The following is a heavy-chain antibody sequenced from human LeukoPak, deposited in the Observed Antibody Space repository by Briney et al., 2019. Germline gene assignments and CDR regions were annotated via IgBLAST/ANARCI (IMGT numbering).Heavy chain of an antibody. Sequence: PGGSLRLSCSASGFTFSNCAMHWVRQAPGKGLEWVGRMKSYPDGGTTDYAAPVKGRFTISRDDSKNTVYLEIKSLKTEDTAVYYCATGGYFFDYWGQGTLVTVSS. J-gene: IGHJ4*02. CDR3: ATGGYFFDY. CDR1: GFTFSNCA. V-gene: IGHV3-15*01. CDR2: MKSYPDGGTT.